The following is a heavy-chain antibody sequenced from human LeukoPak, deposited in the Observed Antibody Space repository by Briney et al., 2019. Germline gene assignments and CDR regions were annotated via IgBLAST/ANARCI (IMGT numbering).Heavy chain of an antibody. CDR3: ARGGDYPGGFDY. CDR2: IYYSGST. J-gene: IGHJ4*02. CDR1: GGSISSGDYY. Sequence: PSETLSLTCTVSGGSISSGDYYWSWIRQPPGKGLEWIGYIYYSGSTYYNPSLKSRVTISVDTSKNQFSLKLSSVTAADTAVYYCARGGDYPGGFDYWGQGTLVTVSS. V-gene: IGHV4-30-4*08. D-gene: IGHD4-17*01.